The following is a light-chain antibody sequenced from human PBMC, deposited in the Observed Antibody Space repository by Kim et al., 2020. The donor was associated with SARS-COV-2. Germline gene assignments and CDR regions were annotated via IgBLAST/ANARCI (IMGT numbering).Light chain of an antibody. CDR1: QSVSSK. CDR3: QQYNNWPIT. V-gene: IGKV3-15*01. CDR2: GAS. J-gene: IGKJ5*01. Sequence: EIVMTQSPATLSVSPGERATLSCWASQSVSSKLAWYQQKPGQAPRLLIYGASTRATGVPARFSGSGSGTEFTLTISSLQSEDFAAYYCQQYNNWPITFGQGTRLEIK.